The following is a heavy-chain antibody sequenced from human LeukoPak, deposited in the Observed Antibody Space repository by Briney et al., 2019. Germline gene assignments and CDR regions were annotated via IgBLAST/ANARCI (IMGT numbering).Heavy chain of an antibody. Sequence: SETLSLTCTVSGGSISSYYWSWIRQPPGKGLEWIGDIYYSGSTNYNPSLKSRVTISVDTSKNQFSLKLSSVTAADTAVYYCAGITGTTEYYYYYMDVWGKGTTVTVSS. J-gene: IGHJ6*03. CDR1: GGSISSYY. V-gene: IGHV4-59*01. CDR3: AGITGTTEYYYYYMDV. CDR2: IYYSGST. D-gene: IGHD1-7*01.